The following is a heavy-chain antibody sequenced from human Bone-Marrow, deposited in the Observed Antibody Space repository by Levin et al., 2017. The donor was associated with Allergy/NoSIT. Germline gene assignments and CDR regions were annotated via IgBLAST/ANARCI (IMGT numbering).Heavy chain of an antibody. J-gene: IGHJ2*01. D-gene: IGHD3-22*01. V-gene: IGHV4-59*11. CDR2: VYFSETP. CDR3: ARRSTRGNYYYLLPGQWYFDL. CDR1: GGSISSHS. Sequence: PSETLSLTCTVSGGSISSHSWNWIRQTPRKGLEWIGSVYFSETPRYNPSLSSRVSMSIDTSKNHLSLNLTSVTAAARAVYCWARRSTRGNYYYLLPGQWYFDLWGAGILVAGSS.